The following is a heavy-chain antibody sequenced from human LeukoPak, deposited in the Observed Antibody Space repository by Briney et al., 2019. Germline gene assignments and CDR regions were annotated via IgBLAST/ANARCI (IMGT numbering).Heavy chain of an antibody. CDR3: ARGSSSIYFDY. CDR2: IYTSGST. D-gene: IGHD6-13*01. J-gene: IGHJ4*02. Sequence: SETLSLTCTVSGGSISSYYWSWIRQPAGKGLEWIGRIYTSGSTNYNPSLKSRVTISVDKSKNQFSLKLSSVTAADTAVYYCARGSSSIYFDYWGREPWSPSPQ. CDR1: GGSISSYY. V-gene: IGHV4-4*07.